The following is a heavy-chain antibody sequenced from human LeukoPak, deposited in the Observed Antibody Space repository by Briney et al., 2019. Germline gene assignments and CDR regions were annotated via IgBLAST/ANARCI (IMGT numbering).Heavy chain of an antibody. D-gene: IGHD1-7*01. CDR1: GFTVSSNY. J-gene: IGHJ5*02. V-gene: IGHV3-53*01. CDR2: IYSGGST. CDR3: ARYINYSDNWFDP. Sequence: GGSLRLSCAASGFTVSSNYMSWVRQAGGKGLEWVSVIYSGGSTYYADSVKGRFTISRDNSKNTLYLQMNSLRAEDTDVYYCARYINYSDNWFDPWGQGTLVTVSS.